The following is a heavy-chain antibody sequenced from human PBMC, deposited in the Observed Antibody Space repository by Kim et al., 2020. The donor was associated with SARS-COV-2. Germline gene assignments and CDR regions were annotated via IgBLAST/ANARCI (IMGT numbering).Heavy chain of an antibody. V-gene: IGHV4-31*03. CDR1: GGSISSGGYY. D-gene: IGHD3-22*01. Sequence: SETLSLTCTVSGGSISSGGYYWSWIRQHPGKGLEWIGYIYYSGSTYYNPSLKSRVTISVDTSKNQFSLKLSSVTAADTAVYYCARGTVGYYDSSGYYSYFDYWGQGTLVTVSS. J-gene: IGHJ4*02. CDR2: IYYSGST. CDR3: ARGTVGYYDSSGYYSYFDY.